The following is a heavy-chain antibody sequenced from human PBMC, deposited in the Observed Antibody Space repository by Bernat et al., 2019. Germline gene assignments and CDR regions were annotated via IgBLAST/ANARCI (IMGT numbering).Heavy chain of an antibody. J-gene: IGHJ4*02. CDR3: ARSVGQYYDILTGCFDY. D-gene: IGHD3-9*01. CDR2: IWYDGSNK. Sequence: QVQLVESGGGVVQPGRSLRLSCAASGFTFSSYGMHWVRQAPGKGLEWVAVIWYDGSNKYYADSVKGRFTISRDNSKNTLYLQMNSLRAEDTAVYYCARSVGQYYDILTGCFDYWGQGTLVTVSS. CDR1: GFTFSSYG. V-gene: IGHV3-33*01.